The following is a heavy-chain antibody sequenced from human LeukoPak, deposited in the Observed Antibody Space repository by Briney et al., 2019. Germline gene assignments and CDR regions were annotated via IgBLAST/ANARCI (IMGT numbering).Heavy chain of an antibody. D-gene: IGHD3-10*01. CDR2: ISSNGGST. CDR3: ARGNFDY. J-gene: IGHJ4*02. CDR1: GLTFSSYS. Sequence: SGESLRLSCADSGLTFSSYSMHRVRQAPGKGLEYVSAISSNGGSTYYANSVKGRFTISRDNSKNTLYLQMGSLRAEDMAVYYCARGNFDYWGQGTLVTVSS. V-gene: IGHV3-64*01.